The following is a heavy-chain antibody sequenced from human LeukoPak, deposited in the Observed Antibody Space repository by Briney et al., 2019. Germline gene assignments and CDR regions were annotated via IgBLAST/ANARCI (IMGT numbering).Heavy chain of an antibody. Sequence: SQTLSLTCTVSGGSISSGDYYWSWIRQPPGKGLEWIGYIYYSGSTYYNPSLKSRVTISVDTSKNQFSLKLSSVTAADTAVYYCARDFASITMVRGVISWFDPWGQGTLVTVSS. J-gene: IGHJ5*02. V-gene: IGHV4-30-4*08. CDR2: IYYSGST. CDR3: ARDFASITMVRGVISWFDP. D-gene: IGHD3-10*01. CDR1: GGSISSGDYY.